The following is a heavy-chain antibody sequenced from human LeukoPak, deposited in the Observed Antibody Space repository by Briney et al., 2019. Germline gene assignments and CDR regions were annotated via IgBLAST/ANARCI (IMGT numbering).Heavy chain of an antibody. CDR2: IKSKTDGGTT. CDR3: TQGDYYDSSGYRKYFQH. CDR1: GFTFSNAW. D-gene: IGHD3-22*01. J-gene: IGHJ1*01. V-gene: IGHV3-15*01. Sequence: GGSLRLSCAASGFTFSNAWMSWVRRAPGKGLEWVGRIKSKTDGGTTDYAAPVKGRFTISRDDSKNTLYLQMNSLKTENTAVYYCTQGDYYDSSGYRKYFQHWGQGTLVTVSS.